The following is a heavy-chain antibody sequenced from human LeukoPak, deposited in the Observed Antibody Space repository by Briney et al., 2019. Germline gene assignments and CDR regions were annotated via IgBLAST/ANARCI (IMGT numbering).Heavy chain of an antibody. CDR2: INHSGST. CDR1: GGSFSGYY. Sequence: SETLSLTCAVYGGSFSGYYWSWIRQPPGKGLEWIGEINHSGSTNYNPSLKSRVTISVDTSKNQFSLEVTSVTAADTAVYYCARNTSSSPWFDPWGQGTLVTVSS. J-gene: IGHJ5*02. V-gene: IGHV4-34*01. D-gene: IGHD6-6*01. CDR3: ARNTSSSPWFDP.